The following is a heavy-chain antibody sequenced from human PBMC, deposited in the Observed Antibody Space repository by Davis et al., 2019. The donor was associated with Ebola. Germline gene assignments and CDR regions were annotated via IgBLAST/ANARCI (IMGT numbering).Heavy chain of an antibody. CDR2: IYHSGST. CDR3: ARATYYYDSSGYYQDYYYYGMDV. CDR1: GGSISSSNW. Sequence: MPSETQSLTCAVSGGSISSSNWWSWVRQPPGKGLEWIGEIYHSGSTNYNPSLKSRVTISVDKSKNQFSLKLSSVTAADTAVYYCARATYYYDSSGYYQDYYYYGMDVWGKGTTVTVSS. J-gene: IGHJ6*04. D-gene: IGHD3-22*01. V-gene: IGHV4-4*02.